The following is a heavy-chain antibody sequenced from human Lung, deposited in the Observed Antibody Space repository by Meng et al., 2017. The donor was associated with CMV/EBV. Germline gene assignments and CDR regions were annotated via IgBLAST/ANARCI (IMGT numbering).Heavy chain of an antibody. CDR2: IPHRGSS. D-gene: IGHD3-10*01. Sequence: VQLRESGPALVTPSETPSLTCAVSGYSITNHHWWAWVRQPPGKGLEWIGEIPHRGSSAYNPSLKSRVSMSIDKSKNQFSLKLTSVTAADTAVYHCLRRSGGSVWGQGTLVTVSS. CDR3: LRRSGGSV. CDR1: GYSITNHHW. V-gene: IGHV4-4*02. J-gene: IGHJ1*01.